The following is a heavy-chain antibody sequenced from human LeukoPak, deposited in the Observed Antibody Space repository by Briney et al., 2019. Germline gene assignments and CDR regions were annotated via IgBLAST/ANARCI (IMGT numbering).Heavy chain of an antibody. CDR3: ARRIAVAGTIWFDP. CDR1: GGSISSSSYY. J-gene: IGHJ5*02. D-gene: IGHD6-19*01. V-gene: IGHV4-39*01. CDR2: IYYSGST. Sequence: SETLSLTCTVPGGSISSSSYYWGWIRQPPGKGLERIGSIYYSGSTYYNPSLKSRVTISVDTSKNQFSLKLSSVTAADTAVYYCARRIAVAGTIWFDPWGQGTLVTVSS.